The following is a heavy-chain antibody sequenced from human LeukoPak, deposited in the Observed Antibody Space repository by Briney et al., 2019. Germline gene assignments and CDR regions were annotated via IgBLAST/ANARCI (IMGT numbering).Heavy chain of an antibody. CDR3: AKECSGWYNDAFDI. D-gene: IGHD6-19*01. CDR2: ISYDGSNK. V-gene: IGHV3-30*18. CDR1: GFTFSSYG. J-gene: IGHJ3*02. Sequence: GRSLRLSCAASGFTFSSYGMHWVRQAPGKGLEWVAVISYDGSNKYYADSVKGRFTISRDNSKNTLYLQMNSLRAEDTAVYYCAKECSGWYNDAFDIWGQGTMVTVSS.